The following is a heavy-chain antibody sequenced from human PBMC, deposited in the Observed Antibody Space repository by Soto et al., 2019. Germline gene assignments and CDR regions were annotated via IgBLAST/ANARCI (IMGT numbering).Heavy chain of an antibody. D-gene: IGHD1-26*01. Sequence: GESLKISCAASGFTFSSYGMHWVRQAPGKGLEWVAVISYDGSNKYYADSVKGRFTISRDNSKNTLYLQMNSLRAEDTAVYYCACGVHNKESDYWGQGTLVTVSS. CDR2: ISYDGSNK. CDR3: ACGVHNKESDY. CDR1: GFTFSSYG. V-gene: IGHV3-30*03. J-gene: IGHJ4*02.